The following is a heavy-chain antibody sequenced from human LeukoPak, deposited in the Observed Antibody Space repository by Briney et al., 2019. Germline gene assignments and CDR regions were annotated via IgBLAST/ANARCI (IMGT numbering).Heavy chain of an antibody. CDR1: GFTVSRNY. D-gene: IGHD3-10*01. CDR3: ANLPRGDY. Sequence: PGGSLRLSXAASGFTVSRNYMSWVRQAPGKGLEWVSVIYSDGNTYYADSVKGRFTISRDNSKNTLYLQMNSLTAEDTAVYYCANLPRGDYWGLGTLVTVSS. CDR2: IYSDGNT. V-gene: IGHV3-53*01. J-gene: IGHJ4*02.